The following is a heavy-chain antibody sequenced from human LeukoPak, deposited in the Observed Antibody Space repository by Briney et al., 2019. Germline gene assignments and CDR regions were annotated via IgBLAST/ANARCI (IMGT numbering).Heavy chain of an antibody. V-gene: IGHV4-4*08. CDR1: GFTFSSYA. D-gene: IGHD2-2*01. Sequence: KPGGSLRLSCAASGFTFSSYAMTWVRQAPGKGLEWIGRIYTSGSTNYNPSLKSRVTISVDTSKNQFSLKLSSVTAADTAVYYCARDLVVTAADAFDIWGQGTMVTVSS. J-gene: IGHJ3*02. CDR2: IYTSGST. CDR3: ARDLVVTAADAFDI.